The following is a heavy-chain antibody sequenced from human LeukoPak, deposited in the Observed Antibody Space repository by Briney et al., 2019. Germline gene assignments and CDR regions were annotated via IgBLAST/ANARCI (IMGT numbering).Heavy chain of an antibody. CDR2: IKQDGNEK. CDR3: ARDRGVTYYYYMDV. V-gene: IGHV3-7*01. CDR1: GFTFSSYW. D-gene: IGHD3-10*01. J-gene: IGHJ6*03. Sequence: GGSLRLSCAASGFTFSSYWMSWVRQAPGKGLEWVANIKQDGNEKYYVDSVKGRFTISRDNSKNTLYLQMGSLRAEDMAVYYCARDRGVTYYYYMDVWGKGTTVTISS.